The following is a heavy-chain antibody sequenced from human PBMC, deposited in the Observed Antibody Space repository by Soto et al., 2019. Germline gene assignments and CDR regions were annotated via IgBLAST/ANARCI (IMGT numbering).Heavy chain of an antibody. CDR3: ARDRAPFCGGDCGLVDV. CDR2: IRTSSTYI. V-gene: IGHV3-21*01. D-gene: IGHD2-21*02. J-gene: IGHJ6*02. CDR1: GFNFNNFG. Sequence: GGSLRLSCAASGFNFNNFGMNWFRQAPGKGLEWVSSIRTSSTYIYYAESVKGRFTISRDNAKKSLYLEMNRLGVEDTAVYYCARDRAPFCGGDCGLVDVWGQGTSVTVSS.